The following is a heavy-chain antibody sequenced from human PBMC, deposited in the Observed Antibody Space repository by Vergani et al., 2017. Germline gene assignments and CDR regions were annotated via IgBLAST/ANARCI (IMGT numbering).Heavy chain of an antibody. J-gene: IGHJ4*02. CDR1: GFTFSSYS. Sequence: EVQLVESGGGLVKPGGSLRLSCAASGFTFSSYSMNWVRQAPGKGLEWVSSISSSSSYIYYADSVKGRLTISRDNAKNSLYLQMNSLRAEDTAVYYCARAAVYYDFWSGYYYFDYWGQGTLVTVSS. CDR2: ISSSSSYI. CDR3: ARAAVYYDFWSGYYYFDY. D-gene: IGHD3-3*01. V-gene: IGHV3-21*01.